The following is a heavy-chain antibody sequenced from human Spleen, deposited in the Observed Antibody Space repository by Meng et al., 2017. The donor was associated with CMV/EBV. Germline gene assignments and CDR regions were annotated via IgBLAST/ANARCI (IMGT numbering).Heavy chain of an antibody. CDR1: GLILSSDR. J-gene: IGHJ4*02. Sequence: CAASGLILSSDRRSWDGKAPGKGLEWPTNIKQDGRENYYAHPVKCRPTSTRHNAKNPLLRKRTTLRADDTAVYYCARVYDSSGYYYPGGQGTLVTVSS. CDR2: IKQDGREN. D-gene: IGHD3-22*01. V-gene: IGHV3-7*01. CDR3: ARVYDSSGYYYP.